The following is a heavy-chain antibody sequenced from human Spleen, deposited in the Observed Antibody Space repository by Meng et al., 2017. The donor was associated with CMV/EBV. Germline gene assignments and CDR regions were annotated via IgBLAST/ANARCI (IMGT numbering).Heavy chain of an antibody. CDR3: ARVGSLVPPQDY. CDR2: IYFSGST. J-gene: IGHJ4*02. V-gene: IGHV4-30-4*08. CDR1: GGSISSGDHY. Sequence: LRLSCTVSGGSISSGDHYWSWIRQPPGKGLEWLGYIYFSGSTFYNPSLKSQITISVDTSMNQFSLKLSSVTAADTAVYYCARVGSLVPPQDYWGQGTLVTVSS.